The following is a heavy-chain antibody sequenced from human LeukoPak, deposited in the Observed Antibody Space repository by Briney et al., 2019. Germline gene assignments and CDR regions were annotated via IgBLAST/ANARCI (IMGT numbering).Heavy chain of an antibody. CDR2: INHSGST. D-gene: IGHD3-22*01. CDR3: ARHSYDSSGYWFFFDY. J-gene: IGHJ4*02. CDR1: AYSISSGSC. Sequence: SETLSLTCTVSAYSISSGSCWGWIRQPPGKGLEWIGEINHSGSTNYNPSLKSRVTISVDTSKNQFSLKLSSVTAADTAVYYCARHSYDSSGYWFFFDYWGQGTLVTVSS. V-gene: IGHV4-38-2*02.